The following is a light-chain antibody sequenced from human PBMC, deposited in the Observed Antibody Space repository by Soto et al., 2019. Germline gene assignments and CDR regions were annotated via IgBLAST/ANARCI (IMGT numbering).Light chain of an antibody. CDR3: KHSNVYPWT. V-gene: IGKV1-5*03. Sequence: IQMAQSPSTLSASVGDRVTITCRASQTIRSWLSWNQQKPGKATKLLIYEESSLQSGVKSRFSGSGSGTEFTLSIRSMQPDDFATYYCKHSNVYPWTFGTGTKVDIK. CDR2: EES. CDR1: QTIRSW. J-gene: IGKJ1*01.